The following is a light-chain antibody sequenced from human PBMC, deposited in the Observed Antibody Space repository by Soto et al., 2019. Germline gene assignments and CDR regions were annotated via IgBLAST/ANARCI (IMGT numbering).Light chain of an antibody. CDR3: AAWDDSLNALV. CDR2: TNS. CDR1: SSNIGSNP. V-gene: IGLV1-44*01. Sequence: QPVLTQPPSVSGTPGQGVTISCSGSSSNIGSNPVNWYQQLPGTAPKLLIYTNSQRPSGVPDRFSGSKSGTSGSLAISGLQSEDEADYYCAAWDDSLNALVFGGGTKVTVL. J-gene: IGLJ2*01.